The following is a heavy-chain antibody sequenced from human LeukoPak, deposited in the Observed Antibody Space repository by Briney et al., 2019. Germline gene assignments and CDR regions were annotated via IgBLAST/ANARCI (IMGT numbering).Heavy chain of an antibody. CDR1: GFTVSNNY. Sequence: GGSLRLSCAASGFTVSNNYMSWVRQAPGKGLEWVSVIHSGGSTYYADSVKGRFTISRDNSKNTQYLQMNSLRVEDTAVYYCARDRGYGGNYDFDYWGQGTLVTVSS. V-gene: IGHV3-53*01. D-gene: IGHD4-23*01. CDR2: IHSGGST. J-gene: IGHJ4*02. CDR3: ARDRGYGGNYDFDY.